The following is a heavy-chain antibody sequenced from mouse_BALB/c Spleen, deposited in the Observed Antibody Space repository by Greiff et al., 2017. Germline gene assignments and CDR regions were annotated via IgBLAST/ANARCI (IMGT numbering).Heavy chain of an antibody. CDR1: GYTFTDYW. V-gene: IGHV1-69*01. D-gene: IGHD2-1*01. Sequence: QVQLQQPGAELVMPGASVKMSCKASGYTFTDYWMHWVKQRPRQGLEWIGAIDTSDSYTSYNQKFKGKATLTVDESSSTAYMQLSSLTSEDSAVYYGARAGEGGNYEAYWGQGTTLTVSS. CDR2: IDTSDSYT. CDR3: ARAGEGGNYEAY. J-gene: IGHJ2*01.